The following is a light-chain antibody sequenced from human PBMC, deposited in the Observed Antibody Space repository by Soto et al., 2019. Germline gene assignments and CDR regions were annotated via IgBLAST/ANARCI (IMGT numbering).Light chain of an antibody. J-gene: IGLJ2*01. CDR3: QVWDSSTNHVL. Sequence: SYELTQPPSVSVAPGKTARITCGGNNIGSKNVHWYQQKPGQAPVLVIYFASDRPSGIPERFSGSNSGNTATLTISRVEAGDEADYYCQVWDSSTNHVLFGGGTKLTVL. CDR2: FAS. CDR1: NIGSKN. V-gene: IGLV3-21*04.